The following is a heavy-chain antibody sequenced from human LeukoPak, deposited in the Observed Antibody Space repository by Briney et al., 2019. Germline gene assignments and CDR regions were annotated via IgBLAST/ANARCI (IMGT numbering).Heavy chain of an antibody. V-gene: IGHV4-34*01. D-gene: IGHD3-3*01. CDR3: ARGRYDFWSGYRGYFDY. J-gene: IGHJ4*02. Sequence: PSETLSLTCAVYGGSFSGYYWSWIPQPPGKGLEWIGEINHSGSTNYNPSLKSRVTISVDTSKNQFSLKLSSVTAADTAVYYCARGRYDFWSGYRGYFDYWGQGTLVTVSS. CDR2: INHSGST. CDR1: GGSFSGYY.